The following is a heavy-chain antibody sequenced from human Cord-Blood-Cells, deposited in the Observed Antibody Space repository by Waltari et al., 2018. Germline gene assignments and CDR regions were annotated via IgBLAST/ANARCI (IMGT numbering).Heavy chain of an antibody. CDR2: ISYMGSKK. CDR1: GFTFSSYA. V-gene: IGHV3-30*04. J-gene: IGHJ4*02. CDR3: ARDHPYY. Sequence: QVQLVESGGGVVQPGRSLRLSCAASGFTFSSYAMHWVRQAPGKGLEWGAVISYMGSKKYYASSVKGRLTMSRDNSKNTLYLQMNSLRAEDTAVYYCARDHPYYWGQGTLVTVSS.